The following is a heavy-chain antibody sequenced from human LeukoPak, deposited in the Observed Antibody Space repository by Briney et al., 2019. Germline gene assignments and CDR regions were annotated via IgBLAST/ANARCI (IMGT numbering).Heavy chain of an antibody. CDR1: GYTFTSYG. CDR2: ISAYNGNT. D-gene: IGHD2-2*01. Sequence: GASVKVSCKASGYTFTSYGISWVRQAPGQGLEWMGWISAYNGNTNYAQKLQGRVTMTTDTSTSTAYMELRSLRSDDTAVYYCARWVDCSSTSCYENDDAIDIWGQGTMVTVSS. CDR3: ARWVDCSSTSCYENDDAIDI. V-gene: IGHV1-18*01. J-gene: IGHJ3*02.